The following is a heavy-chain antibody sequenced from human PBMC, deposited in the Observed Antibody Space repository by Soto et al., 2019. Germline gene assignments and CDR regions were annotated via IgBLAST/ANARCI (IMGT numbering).Heavy chain of an antibody. J-gene: IGHJ3*02. CDR2: IKQDGSEK. CDR3: ARAASVAAHAFDI. CDR1: GFTFSSYW. V-gene: IGHV3-7*01. Sequence: EGSLRLSCAASGFTFSSYWMSWVRQAPGKGLEWVANIKQDGSEKYYVDSVKGRFTISRDNAKNSLYLQMNSLRAEDTAVYYCARAASVAAHAFDIWGQGTMVTVSS. D-gene: IGHD2-15*01.